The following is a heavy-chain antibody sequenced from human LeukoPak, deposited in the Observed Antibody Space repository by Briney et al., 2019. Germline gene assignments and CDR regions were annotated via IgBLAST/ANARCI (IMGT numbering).Heavy chain of an antibody. CDR3: ARGYLVAAIHSSAYDY. CDR1: GGTFSSYA. J-gene: IGHJ4*02. V-gene: IGHV1-69*13. D-gene: IGHD2-15*01. CDR2: IIPIFGTA. Sequence: AASVKVSCEASGGTFSSYAISWVRQAPGQGLEWMGGIIPIFGTANYAQKFQGRVTITADESTSTAYMELSSLRSEDTAVYYCARGYLVAAIHSSAYDYWGQGTLVTVSS.